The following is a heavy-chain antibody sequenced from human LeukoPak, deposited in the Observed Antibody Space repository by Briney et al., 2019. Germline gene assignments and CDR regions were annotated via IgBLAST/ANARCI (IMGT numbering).Heavy chain of an antibody. V-gene: IGHV4-31*03. CDR1: GGSINSGGYY. CDR3: QKTEYDILTGYRPFDY. CDR2: IYYSGST. J-gene: IGHJ4*02. Sequence: PSETLSLTCTVSGGSINSGGYYWSWIRQHPGKGLEWIGYIYYSGSTYYNPSLKSRVTISVDTSKNQFSLKLSSVTAADTAVYFRQKTEYDILTGYRPFDYWGQGTLVTVSS. D-gene: IGHD3-9*01.